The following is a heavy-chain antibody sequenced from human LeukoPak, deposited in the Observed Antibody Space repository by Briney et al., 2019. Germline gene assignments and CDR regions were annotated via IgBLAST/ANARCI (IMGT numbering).Heavy chain of an antibody. V-gene: IGHV3-74*01. D-gene: IGHD1-14*01. CDR1: EFTFTNYW. CDR3: ARGGYHHGFDI. Sequence: AGGSLRLSCAASEFTFTNYWMHWVRQAPGDGLVWVSRIDNDGSDSIYADSVKGRFTISRANAKNKVYLQMHGLRADDTAVYYCARGGYHHGFDIWGQGTMVTASS. CDR2: IDNDGSDS. J-gene: IGHJ3*02.